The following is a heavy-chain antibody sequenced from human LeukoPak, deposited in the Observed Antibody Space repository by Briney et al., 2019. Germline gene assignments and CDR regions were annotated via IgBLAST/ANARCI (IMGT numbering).Heavy chain of an antibody. CDR3: ARDPSSSWAPRYYYYYYGMDV. CDR1: GFTFSSYG. Sequence: PGGSLRLSCAASGFTFSSYGLHWVCQAPATGLEWVAVIWYDGSNKYYADSVKGRFTISRDNSKNTLYLQMNSLRAEDTAVYYCARDPSSSWAPRYYYYYYGMDVWGQGTTVTVSS. J-gene: IGHJ6*02. D-gene: IGHD6-13*01. V-gene: IGHV3-33*08. CDR2: IWYDGSNK.